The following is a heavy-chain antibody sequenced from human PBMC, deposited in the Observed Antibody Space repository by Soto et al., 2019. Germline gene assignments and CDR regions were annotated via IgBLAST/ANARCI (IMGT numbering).Heavy chain of an antibody. V-gene: IGHV1-18*01. CDR1: GYTFTSYG. J-gene: IGHJ3*02. Sequence: GASVKVSCKASGYTFTSYGISWVRQAPGQGLEWMGWISAYNGNTNYAQKLQGRVTMTTDTSTSTAYMELRSLRSDDTAVYFFARKGEQWMADAAFDIWGQGTIFTVS. CDR3: ARKGEQWMADAAFDI. D-gene: IGHD6-19*01. CDR2: ISAYNGNT.